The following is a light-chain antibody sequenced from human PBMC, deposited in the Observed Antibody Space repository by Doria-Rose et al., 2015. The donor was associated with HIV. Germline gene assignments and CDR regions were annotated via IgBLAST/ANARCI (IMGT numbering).Light chain of an antibody. V-gene: IGKV3-15*01. CDR1: QSVSTD. CDR3: HQYNNWPT. CDR2: GAS. J-gene: IGKJ5*01. Sequence: TQSPETLSVSPGESATLSCRASQSVSTDLAWYRHKPGQATRLLIWGASTMATGIPARFSGSGSGTEFTLTISSLQSEDFAIYFCHQYNNWPTFGQGTRLDIK.